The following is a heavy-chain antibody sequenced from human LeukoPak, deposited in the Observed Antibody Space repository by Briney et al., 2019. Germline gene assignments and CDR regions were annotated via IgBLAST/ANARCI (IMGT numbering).Heavy chain of an antibody. CDR3: AGHGQSHNHYDSSGYYSSFDP. D-gene: IGHD3-22*01. V-gene: IGHV1-18*01. CDR1: GYTFTSYG. Sequence: ASVKVPCKASGYTFTSYGISWVRQAPGQGLEWMGWISAYNGNTNYAQKLQGRVTMTTDTSTSTAYMELRSLRSDDTAVYYCAGHGQSHNHYDSSGYYSSFDPWGQGTLVTVSS. J-gene: IGHJ5*02. CDR2: ISAYNGNT.